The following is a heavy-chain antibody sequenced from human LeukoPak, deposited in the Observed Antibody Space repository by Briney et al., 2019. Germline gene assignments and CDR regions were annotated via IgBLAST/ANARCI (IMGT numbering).Heavy chain of an antibody. CDR1: GFTFSDYY. CDR2: ISGSGGST. J-gene: IGHJ4*02. CDR3: AKPRDIVVVVAAFDY. D-gene: IGHD2-15*01. Sequence: PGGSLRLSCAASGFTFSDYYMSWIRQAPGKGLEWVSAISGSGGSTYYADSVKGRFTISRDNSKNTLYLQMNSLRAEDTAVYYCAKPRDIVVVVAAFDYWGQGTLVTVSS. V-gene: IGHV3-23*01.